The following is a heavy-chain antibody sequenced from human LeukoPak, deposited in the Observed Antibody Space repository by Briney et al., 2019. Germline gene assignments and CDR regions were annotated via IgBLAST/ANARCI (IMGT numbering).Heavy chain of an antibody. V-gene: IGHV3-74*01. CDR3: AKDQLAYCGGDCYSAP. CDR2: INSDVSST. Sequence: PGGSLRLSCAASGFTFSSYWMHWVRQAPGKGLVWVSRINSDVSSTSYADSVKGRFTISRDNSKNTLYLQMNSLRAEDTAVYYCAKDQLAYCGGDCYSAPWGQGTLVTVSS. D-gene: IGHD2-21*02. J-gene: IGHJ5*02. CDR1: GFTFSSYW.